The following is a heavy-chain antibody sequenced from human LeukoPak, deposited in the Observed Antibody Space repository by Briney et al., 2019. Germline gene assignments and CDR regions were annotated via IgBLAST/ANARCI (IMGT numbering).Heavy chain of an antibody. CDR1: GFTFDDYA. D-gene: IGHD6-19*01. V-gene: IGHV3-9*01. CDR3: AKDKSGGWDGVDY. Sequence: GRSLRLSCAASGFTFDDYAMYWVRQAPGKGLEWVSGISWNSGSIGYADSVKGRFTISRDNAKNSLYLQMNSLRAEDTALYYCAKDKSGGWDGVDYWGQGTLVTVSS. J-gene: IGHJ4*02. CDR2: ISWNSGSI.